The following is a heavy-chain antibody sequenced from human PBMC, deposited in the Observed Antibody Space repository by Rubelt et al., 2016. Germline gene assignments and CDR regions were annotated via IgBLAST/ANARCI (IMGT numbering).Heavy chain of an antibody. J-gene: IGHJ5*02. CDR3: ARGLARAAAAPRRLWFDP. D-gene: IGHD6-13*01. Sequence: QVQLQQWGAGLLKPSETLSLTCAVYGGSFSGYYWSWIRQPPGKGLEWIGEINHSGSTNYNPSLKSRVTISLDPAKDQCALKLSSVTAADTAVYYFARGLARAAAAPRRLWFDPWGQGTLVTVSS. CDR2: INHSGST. CDR1: GGSFSGYY. V-gene: IGHV4-34*01.